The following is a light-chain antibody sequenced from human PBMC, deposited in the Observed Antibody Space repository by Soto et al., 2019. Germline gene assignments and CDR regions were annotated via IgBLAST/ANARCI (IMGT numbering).Light chain of an antibody. CDR2: AAS. Sequence: DIQMTQSPSSVSASVGDRVTITCRASQGISSSLAWYQQKPGKAPNLLIYAASNLQSGVPSRFSGSVSGTDFSLTISSLQPEAVATYYCQQADSFPLTFGGGTKVEVK. V-gene: IGKV1-12*01. CDR1: QGISSS. CDR3: QQADSFPLT. J-gene: IGKJ4*01.